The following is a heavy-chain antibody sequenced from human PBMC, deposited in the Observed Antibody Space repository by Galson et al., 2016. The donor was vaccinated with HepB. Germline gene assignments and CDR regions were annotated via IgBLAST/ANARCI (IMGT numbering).Heavy chain of an antibody. D-gene: IGHD3-22*01. Sequence: SLRLSCAVSAFTFNNYAMHWVRQAPGKGLEWVAFISYDGSNKYYSDSVKGRFAISRDNSRNTLSLQMNSLRAEDTAVYYCASGYYYDSSGYYSDFRGQGTLVTVSS. CDR2: ISYDGSNK. J-gene: IGHJ4*02. CDR1: AFTFNNYA. V-gene: IGHV3-30-3*02. CDR3: ASGYYYDSSGYYSDF.